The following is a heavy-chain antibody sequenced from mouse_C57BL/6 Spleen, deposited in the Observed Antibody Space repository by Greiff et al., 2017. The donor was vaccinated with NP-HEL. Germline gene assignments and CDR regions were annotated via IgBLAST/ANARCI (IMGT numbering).Heavy chain of an antibody. CDR1: GYTFTSYW. J-gene: IGHJ2*01. CDR3: AGGGRLGYFDY. Sequence: QVQLKQPGAELVKPGASVKLSCKASGYTFTSYWMHWVKQRPGQGLEWIGMIHPNSGSTNYNEKFKSKATLTVDKSSSTAYMQLSSLTSEDSAVYYCAGGGRLGYFDYWGQGTTLTVSS. V-gene: IGHV1-64*01. D-gene: IGHD1-1*01. CDR2: IHPNSGST.